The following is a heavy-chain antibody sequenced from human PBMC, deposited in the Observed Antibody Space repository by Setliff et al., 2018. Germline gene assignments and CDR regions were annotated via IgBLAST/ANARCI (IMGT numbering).Heavy chain of an antibody. J-gene: IGHJ3*02. Sequence: SETLSLTCAVYGESFGGHYWSWIRQPPGKGLEWIGEINHSGSTNYNPSLKSRVTISVDTSKSQFSLKLTSVTAADTAVYYCARIRGPTGNCQEAFDIWSEGTMVTVSS. CDR2: INHSGST. D-gene: IGHD1-1*01. CDR3: ARIRGPTGNCQEAFDI. CDR1: GESFGGHY. V-gene: IGHV4-34*01.